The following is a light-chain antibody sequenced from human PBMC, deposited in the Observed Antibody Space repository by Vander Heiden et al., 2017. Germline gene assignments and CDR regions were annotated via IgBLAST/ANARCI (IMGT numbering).Light chain of an antibody. CDR1: QSVLYSSNNKNY. CDR2: WAS. Sequence: DIVMPQSPDSLAVSLGERATINCKSSQSVLYSSNNKNYLAWYQQKPGQPPKLLIYWASTRESGVPDRFSGSGSGTDFTLTISSLQAEDVAVYYCQQYYSTPRTFGQGTKLEIK. CDR3: QQYYSTPRT. V-gene: IGKV4-1*01. J-gene: IGKJ2*01.